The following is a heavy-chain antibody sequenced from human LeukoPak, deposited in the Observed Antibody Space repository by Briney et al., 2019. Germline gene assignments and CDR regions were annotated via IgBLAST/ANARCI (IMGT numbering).Heavy chain of an antibody. CDR3: ARDPGSGWGFDY. V-gene: IGHV3-53*01. J-gene: IGHJ4*02. CDR2: IYSGGGT. CDR1: GFTVSSKD. Sequence: GGSLRLSCAASGFTVSSKDMSWVRQTPGKGLEWVLVIYSGGGTDYADSVKGRFTVSRDNSKNTLYLQMNSLRAEDTAVYYCARDPGSGWGFDYWGQGTLVTVSS. D-gene: IGHD6-19*01.